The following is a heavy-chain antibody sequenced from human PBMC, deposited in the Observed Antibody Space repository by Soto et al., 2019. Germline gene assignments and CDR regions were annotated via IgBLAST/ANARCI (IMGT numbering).Heavy chain of an antibody. Sequence: QVQLVQSGAEVKKPGASVKVSCKASGYTFSTYVITWVRQPPGQGLEWMGWINGYNGNTNYAPKLQGRITMTTDTSTTTAYMELRSLRSDDTAVYYCARMGDVPYYYYGMDVWGQGTTVTVSS. CDR2: INGYNGNT. J-gene: IGHJ6*02. CDR1: GYTFSTYV. D-gene: IGHD3-16*01. CDR3: ARMGDVPYYYYGMDV. V-gene: IGHV1-18*01.